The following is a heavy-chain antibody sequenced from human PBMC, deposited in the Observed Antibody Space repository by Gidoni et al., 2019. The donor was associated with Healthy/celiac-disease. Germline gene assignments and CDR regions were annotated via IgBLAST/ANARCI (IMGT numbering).Heavy chain of an antibody. CDR1: VGSFRGYY. D-gene: IGHD2-15*01. Sequence: QVQLQQWGAGLCKPSATLSLTCAGYVGSFRGYYWSWIRQPPGKGLEWIGEINHSGSTNYNPSLKSRVTISGDTSKNQFSLKLSSVTAADTAVYYCASWCSGGSCWSFDYWGQGTLVTVSS. CDR3: ASWCSGGSCWSFDY. CDR2: INHSGST. J-gene: IGHJ4*02. V-gene: IGHV4-34*01.